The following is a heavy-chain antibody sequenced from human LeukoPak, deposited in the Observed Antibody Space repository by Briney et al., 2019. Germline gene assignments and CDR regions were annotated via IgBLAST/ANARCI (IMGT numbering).Heavy chain of an antibody. Sequence: ASVKVSCKASGFTFTDYYLRWVRQAPGQGLEWMGRIILNNGATNYAQKFQGRVNLTRDTSISTAYMELSRQTSDDTAVYYCATDGGNHNFDYWGQGTLVTVSS. CDR1: GFTFTDYY. D-gene: IGHD1-14*01. J-gene: IGHJ4*02. CDR2: IILNNGAT. CDR3: ATDGGNHNFDY. V-gene: IGHV1-2*06.